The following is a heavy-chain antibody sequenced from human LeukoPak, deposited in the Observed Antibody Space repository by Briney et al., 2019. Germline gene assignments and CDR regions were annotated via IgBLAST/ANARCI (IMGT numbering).Heavy chain of an antibody. J-gene: IGHJ4*02. V-gene: IGHV3-7*01. CDR3: ARDLMGYYFDY. CDR2: IKQDGSEK. D-gene: IGHD2-8*01. Sequence: GGSLRLSCAASGFTFSSYGMSWVRQAPGKGLEWVANIKQDGSEKYYVDSVKGRFTISRDNAKNSLYLQMNSLRAEDTAVYYCARDLMGYYFDYWGQGTLVTVSS. CDR1: GFTFSSYG.